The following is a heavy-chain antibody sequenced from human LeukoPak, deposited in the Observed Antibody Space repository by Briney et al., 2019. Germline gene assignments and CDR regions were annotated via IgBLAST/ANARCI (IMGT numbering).Heavy chain of an antibody. D-gene: IGHD2-2*02. Sequence: GASVKVSCKASGYTFTGYYMHWVRQAPGQGLEWMGWINPNSGGTNYAQKFQGRVTMTRDTSISTAYMELSRLRSDDTAVYYCARRDIVVVPASILGAFDIWGQGTMVTVSS. V-gene: IGHV1-2*02. CDR1: GYTFTGYY. CDR2: INPNSGGT. J-gene: IGHJ3*02. CDR3: ARRDIVVVPASILGAFDI.